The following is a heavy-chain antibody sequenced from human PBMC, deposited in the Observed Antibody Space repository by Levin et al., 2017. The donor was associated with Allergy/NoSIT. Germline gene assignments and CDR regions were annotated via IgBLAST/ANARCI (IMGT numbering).Heavy chain of an antibody. J-gene: IGHJ4*02. CDR1: GFTVSSNY. Sequence: GGSLRLSCAASGFTVSSNYMSWVRQAPGKGLEWVSVIYSGGSTYYADSVKGRFSISRDNSKNTLYLQMNSLRAEDTAVYYCARRHYGPYYCDYWGQGTLVTVSS. V-gene: IGHV3-53*01. CDR2: IYSGGST. D-gene: IGHD4-17*01. CDR3: ARRHYGPYYCDY.